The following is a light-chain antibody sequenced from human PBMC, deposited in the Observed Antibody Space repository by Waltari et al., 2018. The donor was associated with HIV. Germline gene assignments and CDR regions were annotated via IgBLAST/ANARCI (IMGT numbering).Light chain of an antibody. CDR1: SSNIETNT. V-gene: IGLV1-44*01. J-gene: IGLJ2*01. CDR2: SSN. CDR3: AAWDDSLNGPV. Sequence: QSVLTQAPSASGTPGQRVTISCSGSSSNIETNTVNWYQQLPGTAPKLLIYSSNQRPSGVPARFSGSKSGTSAYLAISGLQSEDEADYYCAAWDDSLNGPVFGGGTKLTVL.